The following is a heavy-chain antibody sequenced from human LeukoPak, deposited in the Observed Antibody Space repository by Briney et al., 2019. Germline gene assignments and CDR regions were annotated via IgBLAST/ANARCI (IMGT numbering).Heavy chain of an antibody. V-gene: IGHV4-59*01. CDR3: AGIQLERRWFDP. Sequence: SETLSLTCTVSGGSISSYYWSWIRQPPGKGLEWIGYIYYSGSTNYNPSLKSRVTISVDTSKNQFSLKLSPVTAADTAVYYCAGIQLERRWFDPWGQGTLVTVSS. CDR2: IYYSGST. CDR1: GGSISSYY. D-gene: IGHD1-1*01. J-gene: IGHJ5*02.